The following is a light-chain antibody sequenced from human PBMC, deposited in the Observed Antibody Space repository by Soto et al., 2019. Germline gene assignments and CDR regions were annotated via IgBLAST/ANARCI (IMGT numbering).Light chain of an antibody. Sequence: QSALTQPRSVSGPPGQSVSISCSGTSSDVGTYNYVSWYQQHPGKAPKLMIYDVSKRPSGVPDRFSGSKSGHTASLTISGLQAEDEADYYCCSYAGGYTHAVFGGGTKLTVL. J-gene: IGLJ2*01. CDR1: SSDVGTYNY. CDR2: DVS. V-gene: IGLV2-11*01. CDR3: CSYAGGYTHAV.